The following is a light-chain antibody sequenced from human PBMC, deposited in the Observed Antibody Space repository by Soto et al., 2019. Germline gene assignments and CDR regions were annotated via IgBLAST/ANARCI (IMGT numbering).Light chain of an antibody. CDR2: GAS. CDR1: QSVSSN. CDR3: QQYNNWTTT. J-gene: IGKJ1*01. Sequence: VLTEAVATLSVSPGERATLSCRASQSVSSNLAWYQQKPGQAPRFLSYGASTRATGIPARFSGSGSGTEFTLTISSLQFEDFALYSCQQYNNWTTTFGQGTK. V-gene: IGKV3-15*01.